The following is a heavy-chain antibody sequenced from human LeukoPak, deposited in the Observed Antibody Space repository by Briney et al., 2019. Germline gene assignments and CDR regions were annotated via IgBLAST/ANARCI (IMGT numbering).Heavy chain of an antibody. J-gene: IGHJ6*03. CDR1: GYTFTSYD. Sequence: ASVKVSCKASGYTFTSYDINWVRQATGQGLEWMGWMNPNSGNTGYAQKFQGRVTMTRNTSISTAYMELSSLRSADTAVYYCARDMTATYYYYMDVWGKGTTVTVSS. V-gene: IGHV1-8*01. D-gene: IGHD3-16*01. CDR2: MNPNSGNT. CDR3: ARDMTATYYYYMDV.